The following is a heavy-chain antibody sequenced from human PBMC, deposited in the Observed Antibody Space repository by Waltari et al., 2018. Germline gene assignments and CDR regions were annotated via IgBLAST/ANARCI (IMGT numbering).Heavy chain of an antibody. CDR3: ATDLGGYQKYYFDN. Sequence: QVHLIQSGAEVKKPGSSLKVSCKASGATFRSLSLGWVRQAPGQGLQWMGGFIPIFGTSTYPQNFQGRVTITADESTSTSYLELSSLTSEDAAVYYCATDLGGYQKYYFDNWGQGTLVTVSS. CDR2: FIPIFGTS. D-gene: IGHD5-12*01. V-gene: IGHV1-69*01. CDR1: GATFRSLS. J-gene: IGHJ4*02.